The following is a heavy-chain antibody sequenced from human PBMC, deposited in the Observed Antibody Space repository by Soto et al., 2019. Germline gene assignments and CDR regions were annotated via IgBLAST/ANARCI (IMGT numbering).Heavy chain of an antibody. Sequence: LRLSCAASGFTFSSYAMSWVRQAPGKGLEWVSAISGSGGSTYYADSVKGRFTISRDNSKNTLYLQMNSLRAEDTAVYYCRIAMGTKYYYGMDVWGQGTTVTVSS. CDR3: RIAMGTKYYYGMDV. CDR1: GFTFSSYA. J-gene: IGHJ6*02. CDR2: ISGSGGST. V-gene: IGHV3-23*01. D-gene: IGHD5-18*01.